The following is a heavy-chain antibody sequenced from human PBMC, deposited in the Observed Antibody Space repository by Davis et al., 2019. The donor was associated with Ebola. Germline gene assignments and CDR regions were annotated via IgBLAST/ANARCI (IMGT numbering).Heavy chain of an antibody. J-gene: IGHJ6*02. Sequence: GESLKISCSASGFTFSRYAMHWVRQAPGKGLEYVSAISSNGGSTYYADSVKGRFTISRDNAKNSLYLQMNSLRAEDTAVYYCARVLRGSRYGSGYYYYYGMDVWGQGTTVTVSS. CDR1: GFTFSRYA. CDR2: ISSNGGST. V-gene: IGHV3-64*04. CDR3: ARVLRGSRYGSGYYYYYGMDV. D-gene: IGHD3-10*01.